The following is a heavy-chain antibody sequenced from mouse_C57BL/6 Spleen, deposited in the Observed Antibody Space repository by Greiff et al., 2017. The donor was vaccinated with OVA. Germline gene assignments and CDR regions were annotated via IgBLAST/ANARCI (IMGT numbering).Heavy chain of an antibody. CDR2: IWSDGST. V-gene: IGHV2-6-2*01. CDR3: ARHGGYGSSHWYFDV. D-gene: IGHD1-1*01. CDR1: GFSLTSYG. J-gene: IGHJ1*03. Sequence: LVAPSQSLSITCTVSGFSLTSYGVHWVRQPPGKGLEWLVVIWSDGSTTYNSALNSRLSISKDNSKSQVFLKMNSLQTDDTAMYYCARHGGYGSSHWYFDVWGTGTTVTVSS.